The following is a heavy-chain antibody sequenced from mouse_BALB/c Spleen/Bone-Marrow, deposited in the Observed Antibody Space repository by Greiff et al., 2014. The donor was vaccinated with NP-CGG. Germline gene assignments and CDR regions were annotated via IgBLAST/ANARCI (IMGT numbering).Heavy chain of an antibody. CDR1: GYSFTGYF. D-gene: IGHD1-1*01. J-gene: IGHJ2*01. V-gene: IGHV1-20*02. CDR3: ARSGYYGSSYFDY. Sequence: QLQPSGPELVKPGASVKISCKASGYSFTGYFMNWVMQSHGKSLEWIGRINPYNGDTFYNQKFKGKATLTVDKSSSTAHMELRSLASEDSAVYYWARSGYYGSSYFDYWGQGTTLTVSS. CDR2: INPYNGDT.